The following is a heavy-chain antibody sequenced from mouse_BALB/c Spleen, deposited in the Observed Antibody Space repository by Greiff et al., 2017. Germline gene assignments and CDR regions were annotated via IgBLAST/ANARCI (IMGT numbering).Heavy chain of an antibody. D-gene: IGHD1-2*01. CDR3: ARKGLITTGGYAMDY. Sequence: VKLVESGPGLVQPSQSLSITCTVSGFSLTSYGVHWVRQSPGKGLEWLGVIWSGGSTDYNAAFISRLSISKDNSKSQVFFKMNSLQANDTAIYYCARKGLITTGGYAMDYWGQGTAVTVSS. V-gene: IGHV2-2*02. J-gene: IGHJ4*01. CDR1: GFSLTSYG. CDR2: IWSGGST.